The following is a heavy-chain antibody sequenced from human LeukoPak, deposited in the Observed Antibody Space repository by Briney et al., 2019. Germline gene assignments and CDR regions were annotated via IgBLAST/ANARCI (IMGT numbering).Heavy chain of an antibody. CDR2: INHSGST. V-gene: IGHV4-34*01. J-gene: IGHJ4*02. CDR3: ARDRSRSGDDY. D-gene: IGHD1-26*01. CDR1: GGSLSGYY. Sequence: PSETLSLTCAVYGGSLSGYYWSWIRQPPGKGLEWIGEINHSGSTNYNPSLKSRITISVDTSKNQFSLKLSSVTAADTAVYYCARDRSRSGDDYWGQGTLVTVSS.